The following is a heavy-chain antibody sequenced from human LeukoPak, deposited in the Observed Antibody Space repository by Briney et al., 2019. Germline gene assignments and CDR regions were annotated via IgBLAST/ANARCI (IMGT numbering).Heavy chain of an antibody. J-gene: IGHJ4*02. Sequence: GGSLRLSCAASGFTFSTYAMNWVRQAPGKGLEWVSYINSGSSNIYYADSVKGRFTISRDNAKNSLYLQMNSLRVEDTAVYYCARDRRISLDYWGQGTLVTVSS. CDR1: GFTFSTYA. CDR3: ARDRRISLDY. V-gene: IGHV3-48*01. CDR2: INSGSSNI. D-gene: IGHD2/OR15-2a*01.